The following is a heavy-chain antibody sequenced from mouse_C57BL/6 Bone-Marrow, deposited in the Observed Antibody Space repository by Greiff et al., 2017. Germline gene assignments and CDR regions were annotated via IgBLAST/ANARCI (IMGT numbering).Heavy chain of an antibody. Sequence: QVQLQQSGAELVRPGSSVKLSCKDSYFAFMASAMHWVKQRPGHGLEWIGSFTMYSDATEYSENFKGKATLTAHTSSSTAYMELSRLTSEDSAVYYCARGATRYGNYGGMVVSAMDYWGQGTSVTVSS. CDR1: YFAFMASA. J-gene: IGHJ4*01. CDR3: ARGATRYGNYGGMVVSAMDY. D-gene: IGHD2-1*01. V-gene: IGHV1-49*01. CDR2: FTMYSDAT.